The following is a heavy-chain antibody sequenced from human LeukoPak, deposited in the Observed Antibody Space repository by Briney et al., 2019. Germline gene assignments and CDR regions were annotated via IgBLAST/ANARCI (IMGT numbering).Heavy chain of an antibody. CDR1: GYTFTSYG. J-gene: IGHJ4*02. CDR2: ISAYNGNT. V-gene: IGHV1-18*01. CDR3: ARVAPHRRLTSGWYYFDY. D-gene: IGHD6-19*01. Sequence: ASVKVSCKASGYTFTSYGISWVRQAPGQGLEWMGWISAYNGNTNYAQKLQGRVTMTTDTSTSTAYMDLRSLRSDDTAVFYCARVAPHRRLTSGWYYFDYWGQGTPVTISS.